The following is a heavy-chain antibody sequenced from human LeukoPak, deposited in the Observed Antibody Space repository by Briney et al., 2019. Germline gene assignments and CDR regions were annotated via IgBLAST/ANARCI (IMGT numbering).Heavy chain of an antibody. Sequence: ASVKVSCKASGYTFTSYDINWVRQATGQGLEWMGWMNPNSGNTGYAQKFQGRVTMTRNTSISTAYMELSSLRSEDTAVYYCARGWYSSGWCYFDYWGQGTLVTVSS. CDR3: ARGWYSSGWCYFDY. J-gene: IGHJ4*02. CDR2: MNPNSGNT. CDR1: GYTFTSYD. D-gene: IGHD6-19*01. V-gene: IGHV1-8*01.